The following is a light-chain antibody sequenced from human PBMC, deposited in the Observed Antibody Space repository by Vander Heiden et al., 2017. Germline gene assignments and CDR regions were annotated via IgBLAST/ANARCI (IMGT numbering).Light chain of an antibody. Sequence: QSVLTQPPSVSAAPGQKVTISCSGSSYNIGNNYVSWYQQLPGTAPKLLMYENNKRPSGIPDRFSGSKSGTSATLGITGLQTGDEADYYCGTWDSSLSAYVYGTGTKVTVL. CDR3: GTWDSSLSAYV. CDR2: ENN. CDR1: SYNIGNNY. V-gene: IGLV1-51*02. J-gene: IGLJ1*01.